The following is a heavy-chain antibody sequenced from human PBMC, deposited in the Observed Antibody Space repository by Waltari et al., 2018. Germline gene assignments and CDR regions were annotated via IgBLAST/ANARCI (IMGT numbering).Heavy chain of an antibody. J-gene: IGHJ4*02. Sequence: QVQLQESGPGLVKPSETLSLTCTVSGGSFSRYYWRGIRQPAGQGMEWIGRIYTSGGTNFNPSLKSRGTMSVDTSKNQFSLKLSSVTAADTAVYYCARARQGRDYDFWGGDYFDYWGQGTLVTVSS. D-gene: IGHD3-3*01. CDR3: ARARQGRDYDFWGGDYFDY. V-gene: IGHV4-4*07. CDR2: IYTSGGT. CDR1: GGSFSRYY.